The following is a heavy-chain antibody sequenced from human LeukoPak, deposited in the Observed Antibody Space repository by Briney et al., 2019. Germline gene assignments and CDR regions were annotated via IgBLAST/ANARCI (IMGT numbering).Heavy chain of an antibody. D-gene: IGHD3-9*01. CDR2: ISYDGSNK. J-gene: IGHJ4*02. CDR1: GFTFSSYG. CDR3: ARGVGRGGAVILTGYYNY. Sequence: GRSLRLSCAASGFTFSSYGMHWVRQAPGKGLEWVAVISYDGSNKYYADSMKGRFTISRDNSKNTLYLQMNSLRAEDTAVYYCARGVGRGGAVILTGYYNYWGQGTLVTVSS. V-gene: IGHV3-30*03.